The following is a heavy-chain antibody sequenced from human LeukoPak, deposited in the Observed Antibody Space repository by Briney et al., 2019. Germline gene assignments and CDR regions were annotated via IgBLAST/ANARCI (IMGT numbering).Heavy chain of an antibody. V-gene: IGHV3-33*01. D-gene: IGHD6-19*01. CDR3: ARAYSSGWSNWFDP. CDR1: GFTFSSYG. J-gene: IGHJ5*02. CDR2: IWHDGSNK. Sequence: GGSLRLSCAASGFTFSSYGMHWVRQAPGKGLEWVAVIWHDGSNKYYADSVKGRFTISRDNSKNTLYLQMNSLRAEDTAVYYCARAYSSGWSNWFDPWGQGTLVTVSS.